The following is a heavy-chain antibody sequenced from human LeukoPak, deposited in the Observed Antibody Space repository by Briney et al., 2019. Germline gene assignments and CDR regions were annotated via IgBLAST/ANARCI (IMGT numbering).Heavy chain of an antibody. J-gene: IGHJ6*03. V-gene: IGHV4-39*01. Sequence: SETLSLTCTVSGGSISSSSYYWGWIRQPPGKGLEWIGSVYYSGSTYFNPSLKSRVTISVDTSKNQFSLKLSSVTAADTAVYYCARHRQWLAHYYYYYMDVWGKGTTVTVSS. D-gene: IGHD6-19*01. CDR2: VYYSGST. CDR3: ARHRQWLAHYYYYYMDV. CDR1: GGSISSSSYY.